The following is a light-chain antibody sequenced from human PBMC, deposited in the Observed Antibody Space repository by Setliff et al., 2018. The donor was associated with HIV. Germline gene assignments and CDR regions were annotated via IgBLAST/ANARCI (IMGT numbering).Light chain of an antibody. Sequence: QSVLTQPASVSGSPGQAIIISCTGTRSDVGGFNHVSWYQQHPGKAPKLILYDDNKRPSGVSNRFSGSKSGNTASLTISGLQAEDEADYYCCSYAGVSTMVFGGGTKVTVL. V-gene: IGLV2-23*01. CDR1: RSDVGGFNH. CDR2: DDN. J-gene: IGLJ3*02. CDR3: CSYAGVSTMV.